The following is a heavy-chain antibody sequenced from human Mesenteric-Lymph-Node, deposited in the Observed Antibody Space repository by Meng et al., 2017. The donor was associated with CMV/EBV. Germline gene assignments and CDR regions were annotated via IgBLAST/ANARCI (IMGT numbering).Heavy chain of an antibody. CDR3: AKDSTNQGFIVDY. D-gene: IGHD5/OR15-5a*01. CDR2: ISGSGGGT. CDR1: GFTFKNDA. Sequence: AASGFTFKNDAMTWVRQAPGKGLEWVSAISGSGGGTYYADSVKGWFTISRDNSKNTLYLQMNSLRVEDTAVYYCAKDSTNQGFIVDYWGLGTLVTVSS. V-gene: IGHV3-23*01. J-gene: IGHJ4*02.